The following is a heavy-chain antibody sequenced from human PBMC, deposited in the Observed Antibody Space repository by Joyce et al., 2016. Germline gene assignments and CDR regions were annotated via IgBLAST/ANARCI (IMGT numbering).Heavy chain of an antibody. Sequence: QLVESGGGVVKPGGSLRLSCEASGSTFSSSSMRWFRQAPGKGLEWVAAISGTSYYICHAETVRGRFTVSRDNAKKTLYLQMNSLRAEDSAVFYCARGGISYYYAMDVWGQGTTVTVSS. CDR2: ISGTSYYI. CDR1: GSTFSSSS. D-gene: IGHD3-16*01. CDR3: ARGGISYYYAMDV. V-gene: IGHV3-21*01. J-gene: IGHJ6*02.